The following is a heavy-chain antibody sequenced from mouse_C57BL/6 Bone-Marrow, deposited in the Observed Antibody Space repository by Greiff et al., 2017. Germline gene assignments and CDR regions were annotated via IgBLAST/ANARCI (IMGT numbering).Heavy chain of an antibody. J-gene: IGHJ4*01. Sequence: QLQLKESGAELARPGASVKLSCKASGYTFTSYGISWVKQRTGQGLEWIGEFYPRSGNTYYNEKFKGKATLTADKSSSTAYMELRSLTSEDSAVYFCARRGPYYSNYDAMDYWGQGTSVTVSS. D-gene: IGHD2-5*01. CDR2: FYPRSGNT. V-gene: IGHV1-81*01. CDR3: ARRGPYYSNYDAMDY. CDR1: GYTFTSYG.